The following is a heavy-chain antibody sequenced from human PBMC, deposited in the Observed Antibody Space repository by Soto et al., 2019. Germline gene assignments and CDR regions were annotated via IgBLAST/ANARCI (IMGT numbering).Heavy chain of an antibody. Sequence: SETLSLTCTFSGGSISSSSYYWGWIRQPPGKGLEWIGSIYYSGSTYYNPSLKSRVTISVDTSKNQFSLKLSSVTAADTAVYYCARPPRYSGYDPGAEYFQHWGQGTLVTVSS. D-gene: IGHD5-12*01. CDR3: ARPPRYSGYDPGAEYFQH. CDR2: IYYSGST. V-gene: IGHV4-39*01. J-gene: IGHJ1*01. CDR1: GGSISSSSYY.